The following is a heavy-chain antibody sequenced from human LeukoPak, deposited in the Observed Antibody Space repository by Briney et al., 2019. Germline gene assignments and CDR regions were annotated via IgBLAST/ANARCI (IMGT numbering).Heavy chain of an antibody. J-gene: IGHJ4*02. CDR3: ARGDCGGDCYVDY. CDR2: IYYSGST. CDR1: GVSISSRSYY. D-gene: IGHD2-21*02. Sequence: PSETLSLTCTVSGVSISSRSYYWVWIRQPPGKGLEWVASIYYSGSTYYNPSLKSRVTISVDTSKNQFSLKLSSVTAADTAVYYCARGDCGGDCYVDYWGQGTLVTVSS. V-gene: IGHV4-39*07.